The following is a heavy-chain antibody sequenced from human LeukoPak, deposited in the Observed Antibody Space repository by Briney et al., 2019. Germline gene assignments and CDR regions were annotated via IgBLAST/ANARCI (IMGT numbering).Heavy chain of an antibody. V-gene: IGHV4-59*08. CDR3: ARLLRGTETAFDI. J-gene: IGHJ3*02. CDR2: IYYSGST. CDR1: GGSISSYY. Sequence: SETLSLTCTVSGGSISSYYWSWIRQPPGKGLEWIGYIYYSGSTNYNPSLKSRVTISVDTSKNQFSLKLSSVTAADTAVHYCARLLRGTETAFDIWGPGTMVTVSS. D-gene: IGHD3-16*01.